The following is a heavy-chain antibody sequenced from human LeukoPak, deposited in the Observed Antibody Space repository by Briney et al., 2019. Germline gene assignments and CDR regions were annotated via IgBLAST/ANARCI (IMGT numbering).Heavy chain of an antibody. CDR3: ARDLTNFNCSGGSCYSHYYYYGMDV. Sequence: ASVKVSCKASGYTFTSYGISWVRQAPGQGLEWMGWISAYNGNTNYAQKLQGRVTMTTDTSTSTAYMELSSLRSEDTAVYYCARDLTNFNCSGGSCYSHYYYYGMDVWGKGTTVTVSS. J-gene: IGHJ6*04. CDR2: ISAYNGNT. CDR1: GYTFTSYG. D-gene: IGHD2-15*01. V-gene: IGHV1-18*01.